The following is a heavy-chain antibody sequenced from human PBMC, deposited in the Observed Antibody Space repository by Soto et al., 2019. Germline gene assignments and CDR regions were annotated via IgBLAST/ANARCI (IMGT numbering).Heavy chain of an antibody. CDR1: GDTFKKFA. D-gene: IGHD2-2*01. Sequence: QVQLVQSGPEVEKPGSSVKVSCKTSGDTFKKFAISWVRQAPGQGPEWMGGIIPMFGTTKYTQKFQGRVTFTADKSTGTAYMELTSLMSEDTATYLCARGVVPAAGSAPHYFHYGVDVWGQGTTVTVSS. V-gene: IGHV1-69*06. CDR3: ARGVVPAAGSAPHYFHYGVDV. J-gene: IGHJ6*02. CDR2: IIPMFGTT.